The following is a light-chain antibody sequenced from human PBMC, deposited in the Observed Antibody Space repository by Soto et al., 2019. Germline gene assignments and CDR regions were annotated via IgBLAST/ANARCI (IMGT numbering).Light chain of an antibody. CDR2: AQS. J-gene: IGKJ3*01. CDR1: QSVYSN. Sequence: EIVMTQSPATLSVSPGERATLSCRASQSVYSNLAWYQKKPAQAPRLLIYAQSARATGIPPRFSGSGSGTEFTLTISTLQSEDFAVYFCQHYDNWPFTFGPGTTVDIK. V-gene: IGKV3-15*01. CDR3: QHYDNWPFT.